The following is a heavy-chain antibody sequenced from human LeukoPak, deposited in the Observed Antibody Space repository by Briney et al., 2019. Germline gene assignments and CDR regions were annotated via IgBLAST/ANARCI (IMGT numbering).Heavy chain of an antibody. CDR2: IYHSGST. Sequence: SETLSLTCTDSGGSVTSYSWSWIRQPPGKGLEWIGYIYHSGSTCYNPSLKSRVTISVDRSKNQFSLKLSSVTAADTAVYYCARGPGGSGSYLPYYFDYWGQGTLVTVSS. V-gene: IGHV4-30-2*01. CDR1: GGSVTSYS. CDR3: ARGPGGSGSYLPYYFDY. J-gene: IGHJ4*02. D-gene: IGHD3-10*01.